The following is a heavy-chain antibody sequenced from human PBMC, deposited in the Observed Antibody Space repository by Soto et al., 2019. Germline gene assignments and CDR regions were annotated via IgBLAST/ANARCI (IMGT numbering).Heavy chain of an antibody. Sequence: GGSLRLSCAASGFTVSSNYMSWVRQAPGKGLEWVSVIYSGGSTYYADSVKGRFTISRDNSKNTLYLQMNSLRAEDTAVYYCARESDKYYYDSSGYSTGGYFDYWGQGTLVTVSS. CDR3: ARESDKYYYDSSGYSTGGYFDY. CDR1: GFTVSSNY. D-gene: IGHD3-22*01. J-gene: IGHJ4*02. V-gene: IGHV3-66*01. CDR2: IYSGGST.